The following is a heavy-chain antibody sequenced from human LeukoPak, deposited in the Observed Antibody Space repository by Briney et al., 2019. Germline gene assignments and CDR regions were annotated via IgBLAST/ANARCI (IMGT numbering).Heavy chain of an antibody. V-gene: IGHV3-30*18. D-gene: IGHD3-9*01. CDR2: ISYDGSNK. J-gene: IGHJ4*02. CDR3: AKGGYFVVY. Sequence: PGGSLRLSCAASGFTFSDYGMHWVRQAPGKGLEWVAVISYDGSNKYYADSVKGRFTISRDNSKNTLYLQMNSLRAEDTAVYYCAKGGYFVVYWGQGTLVTVSS. CDR1: GFTFSDYG.